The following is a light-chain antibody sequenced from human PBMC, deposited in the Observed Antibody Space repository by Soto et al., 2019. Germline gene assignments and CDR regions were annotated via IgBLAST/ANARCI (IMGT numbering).Light chain of an antibody. V-gene: IGKV3-11*01. Sequence: IVLTQYAPTRSLSPGGGAPLSCRASQSDRRYLAWYQQKPGQAPRLLIYDASTRATGIPARFSGSGSETDFTLTITSLEPEDCAVYSCQQRNHWPPITFGQGTRLEIK. J-gene: IGKJ5*01. CDR3: QQRNHWPPIT. CDR2: DAS. CDR1: QSDRRY.